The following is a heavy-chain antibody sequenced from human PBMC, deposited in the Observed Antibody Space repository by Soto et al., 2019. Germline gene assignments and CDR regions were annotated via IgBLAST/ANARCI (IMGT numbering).Heavy chain of an antibody. D-gene: IGHD2-8*01. V-gene: IGHV3-74*01. Sequence: EVQLVQSGGGSAQPGESLRLSCSASGFTFRKFWMHWVRQVPGKGPVWVSYISSDGTTTDYADSVKGRFTISRDNAKEALYLQMDSLRAKDTAVYYCAIQDCTNDVCLEAAVTVGGALESWGQGTLVTVSS. CDR1: GFTFRKFW. CDR3: AIQDCTNDVCLEAAVTVGGALES. J-gene: IGHJ1*01. CDR2: ISSDGTTT.